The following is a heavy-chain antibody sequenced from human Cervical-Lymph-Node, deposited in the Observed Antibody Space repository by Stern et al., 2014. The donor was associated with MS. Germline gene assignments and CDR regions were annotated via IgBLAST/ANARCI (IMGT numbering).Heavy chain of an antibody. J-gene: IGHJ4*02. V-gene: IGHV4-61*02. Sequence: QVQLQESGPGLVKPSQTLTLSCTVSGGSISSARYFWSWIRQPAGKGLEWIGRMYFSGSGNYNPPLASRFTISIDEPKTQFSLNLTSVTAADTAVYYCAKGSSGWPDYYFDHWGQGTPVTVSS. CDR1: GGSISSARYF. CDR2: MYFSGSG. D-gene: IGHD6-19*01. CDR3: AKGSSGWPDYYFDH.